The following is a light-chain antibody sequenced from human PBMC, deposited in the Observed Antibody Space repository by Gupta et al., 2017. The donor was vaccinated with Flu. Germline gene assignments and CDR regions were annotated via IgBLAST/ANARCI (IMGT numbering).Light chain of an antibody. V-gene: IGKV1-33*01. CDR1: QDIKKY. CDR3: QEYETLEFT. CDR2: DTS. Sequence: DIQMPQSPSSLSASVGDRVTITCQASQDIKKYLNWYQHKPGTAPKLLIYDTSNLERGVPSRFSGGGSGTVFTFTISGLQPEDSATYYCQEYETLEFTFGPGTKVEIK. J-gene: IGKJ3*01.